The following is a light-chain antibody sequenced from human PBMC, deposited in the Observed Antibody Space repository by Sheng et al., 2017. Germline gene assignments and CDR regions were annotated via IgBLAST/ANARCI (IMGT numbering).Light chain of an antibody. CDR1: QSVSSSY. CDR2: GAS. J-gene: IGKJ4*01. V-gene: IGKV3-20*01. Sequence: EIVLTQSPGTLSLSPGERATLSCRASQSVSSSYLAWYQQKPGQAPRLLIYGASSRATGIPDRFSGSGSGTQFSLTISSLQSEDFAVYYCQQYNNWLRGLTFGGGTKVAIK. CDR3: QQYNNWLRGLT.